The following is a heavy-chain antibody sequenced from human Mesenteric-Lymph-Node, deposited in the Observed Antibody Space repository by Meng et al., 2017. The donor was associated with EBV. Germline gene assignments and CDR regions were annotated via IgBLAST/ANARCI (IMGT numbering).Heavy chain of an antibody. V-gene: IGHV4-30-4*01. D-gene: IGHD6-19*01. CDR3: ARVEQWLLYFDY. J-gene: IGHJ4*02. CDR1: GGSVSSGGYY. CDR2: IYYSGST. Sequence: QVQLQESGPGLVKPSETLSLTCTVSGGSVSSGGYYWSWIRQPPGKGLEWIGYIYYSGSTYYNPSLKSRVTISVDTSKNQFSLKLSSVTAADTAVYYCARVEQWLLYFDYWGQGTLVTVSS.